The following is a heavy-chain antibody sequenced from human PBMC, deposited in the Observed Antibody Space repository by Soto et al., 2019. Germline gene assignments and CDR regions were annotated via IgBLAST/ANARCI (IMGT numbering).Heavy chain of an antibody. CDR1: GFTFSNYN. J-gene: IGHJ4*02. CDR3: ASRYYYDSSGYYYPYYY. CDR2: ISSSSSTI. Sequence: GGSLRLSCAASGFTFSNYNMNWVRQAPGKGLEWVSSISSSSSTIYYADSVKGRFTISRDNAKNSLYLQMNSLRDEDTAVYYCASRYYYDSSGYYYPYYYWGQGTLVTVSS. D-gene: IGHD3-22*01. V-gene: IGHV3-48*02.